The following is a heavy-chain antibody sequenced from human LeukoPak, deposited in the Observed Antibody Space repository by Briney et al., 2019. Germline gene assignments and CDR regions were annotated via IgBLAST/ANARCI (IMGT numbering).Heavy chain of an antibody. CDR2: IYYSGST. CDR1: GGSISSYY. V-gene: IGHV4-59*01. J-gene: IGHJ5*02. Sequence: SETLSLTCTVSGGSISSYYWSWIRQPPGKGLEWIGYIYYSGSTNYNPSLKSRVTISVDTSKNQFSLKLSSVTAADTAVYYRARDLGYCSSTSCYGWFDPWGQGTLVTVSS. CDR3: ARDLGYCSSTSCYGWFDP. D-gene: IGHD2-2*03.